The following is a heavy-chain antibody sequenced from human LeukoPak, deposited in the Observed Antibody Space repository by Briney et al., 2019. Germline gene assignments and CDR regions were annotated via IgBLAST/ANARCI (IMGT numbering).Heavy chain of an antibody. CDR2: IWSDVSDR. J-gene: IGHJ4*02. V-gene: IGHV3-33*01. CDR1: GFTFSKYS. CDR3: ARDGGCSGGNCYQRFDS. Sequence: GRSLRLSCAASGFTFSKYSMQWVRQAPGKGLEWVAAIWSDVSDRHYADSVKGRFTISRDNSKNTVFLEMNSLRVEDTAVYYCARDGGCSGGNCYQRFDSWGQGTLVTVSS. D-gene: IGHD2-15*01.